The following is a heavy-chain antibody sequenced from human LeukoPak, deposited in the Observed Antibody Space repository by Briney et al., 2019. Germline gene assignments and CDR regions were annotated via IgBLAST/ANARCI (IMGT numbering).Heavy chain of an antibody. CDR1: GGSISSYY. D-gene: IGHD2-21*02. CDR3: ARDFQMVVTATISGAFDI. CDR2: IYTSGST. J-gene: IGHJ3*02. V-gene: IGHV4-4*07. Sequence: SETLSLTCTVSGGSISSYYWSWIRQPAGKGLEWIGRIYTSGSTNYNPSLKSRVTMSVDTSKNQFSLKLSSVTAADTAVYYCARDFQMVVTATISGAFDIWGQGTVVTVSS.